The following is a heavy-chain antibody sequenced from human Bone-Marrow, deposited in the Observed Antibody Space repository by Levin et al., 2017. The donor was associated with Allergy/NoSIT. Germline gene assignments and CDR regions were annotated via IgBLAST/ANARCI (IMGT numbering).Heavy chain of an antibody. J-gene: IGHJ4*02. CDR2: IKQDGSDK. CDR1: GFTFSNYW. V-gene: IGHV3-7*01. Sequence: GGSLRLSCAASGFTFSNYWMNWVRQAPGKGLEWVANIKQDGSDKYFVDSVKGRFSISRDNAENSLYLYMDSLRAEDTAIYYCARDPASNDFWSSYYYFDNWGQGTLVTVSS. D-gene: IGHD3-3*01. CDR3: ARDPASNDFWSSYYYFDN.